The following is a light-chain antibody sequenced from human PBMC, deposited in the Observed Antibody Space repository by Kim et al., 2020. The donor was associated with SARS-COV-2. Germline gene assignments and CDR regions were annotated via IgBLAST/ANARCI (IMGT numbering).Light chain of an antibody. Sequence: EIVLTQSPATLSLSPGERATLSCRASQDVRNYLAWYQQRPGQAPRLLIYDASNRATGIPARFSGSGSGTDFTLTVTSLEPEDFAVYYCQQRSNWPYTFGQGTKVEI. V-gene: IGKV3-11*01. J-gene: IGKJ2*01. CDR2: DAS. CDR3: QQRSNWPYT. CDR1: QDVRNY.